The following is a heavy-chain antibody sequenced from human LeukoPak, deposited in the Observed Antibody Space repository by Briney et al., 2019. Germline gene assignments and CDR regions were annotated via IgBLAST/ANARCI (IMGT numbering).Heavy chain of an antibody. CDR1: GFTFSNSW. CDR3: ATYSILNAREFRY. CDR2: VQHIGGGT. Sequence: PGGSLRLSCAGSGFTFSNSWMGWVRQAPGKGLEWVANVQHIGGGTYYVDSVKGRFTISRDNAKNSVYLQMNSLGADDTAVYYCATYSILNAREFRYWGQGTLVTVTS. J-gene: IGHJ1*01. V-gene: IGHV3-7*01. D-gene: IGHD4-11*01.